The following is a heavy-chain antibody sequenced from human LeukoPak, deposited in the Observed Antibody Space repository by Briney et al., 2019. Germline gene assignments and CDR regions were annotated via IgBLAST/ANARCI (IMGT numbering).Heavy chain of an antibody. Sequence: GGSLRLSCAASGFTFSSYWMSWVRQAPGKGLEWVANIKQDGSEKYYVDSVKGRFTISRDNAKNSLYLQMNSLRAEDTAVYYCARDSPSGYSGSYFDSWGQGTLVTVSS. CDR3: ARDSPSGYSGSYFDS. CDR2: IKQDGSEK. D-gene: IGHD1-26*01. J-gene: IGHJ4*02. CDR1: GFTFSSYW. V-gene: IGHV3-7*01.